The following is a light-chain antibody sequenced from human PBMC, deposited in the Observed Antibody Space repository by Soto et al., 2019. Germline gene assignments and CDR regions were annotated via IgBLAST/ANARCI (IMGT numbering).Light chain of an antibody. CDR1: QSLLHSDGYNY. V-gene: IGKV2-28*01. CDR3: MQALQAPLT. Sequence: DVVMTQSPLSLPVTPGEPASISCRSSQSLLHSDGYNYLDWFLQRPGQSPQVLIYLGSNRAPGVPDRFSGSGSGTDFTLKIRRVEAEDVGVYYCMQALQAPLTFGGGTQVEIK. J-gene: IGKJ4*01. CDR2: LGS.